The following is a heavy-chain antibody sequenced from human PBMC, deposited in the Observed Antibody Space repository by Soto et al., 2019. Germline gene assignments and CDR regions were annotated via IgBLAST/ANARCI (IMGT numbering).Heavy chain of an antibody. CDR3: GRDEDYPGSGFDY. D-gene: IGHD6-25*01. CDR1: GFTFSRHG. J-gene: IGHJ4*02. CDR2: ILNDASGH. Sequence: QVQLVESGGGVVQPGTSLRLSCAASGFTFSRHGMHWVRQTPGEGLEWLAVILNDASGHWYADSVKGRFTISSDNFENTLYLQMKGLILEATAMDYCGRDEDYPGSGFDYLGQGTLVTVSS. V-gene: IGHV3-33*01.